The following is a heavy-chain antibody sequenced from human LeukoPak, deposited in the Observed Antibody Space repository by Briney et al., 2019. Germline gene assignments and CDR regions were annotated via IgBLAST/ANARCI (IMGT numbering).Heavy chain of an antibody. D-gene: IGHD6-13*01. J-gene: IGHJ4*02. CDR1: GFTFSSYA. CDR2: ISGSGGST. V-gene: IGHV3-23*01. Sequence: GGSLRLSCPASGFTFSSYAMSWVRQAPGKGLEWVSAISGSGGSTYYADSVKGRFTISRDNSKNTLYLQMNSLRAEDTAVYYCAKDWRSSSQGYFDYWGQGTLVTVSS. CDR3: AKDWRSSSQGYFDY.